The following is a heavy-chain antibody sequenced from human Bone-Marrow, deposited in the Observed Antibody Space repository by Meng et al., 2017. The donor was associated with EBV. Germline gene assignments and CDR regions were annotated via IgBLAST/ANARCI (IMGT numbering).Heavy chain of an antibody. CDR3: ARENKFPEYYFGS. CDR1: GGLMSCRNDS. Sequence: GSWYGLLTPPQPLPLTRAVSGGLMSCRNDSWSSVPQEAGKVLEWIGKIYHNGLHLYTSSSNRQVSISVDRSKIQYSLKWACVADADTVVYYCARENKFPEYYFGSWGQGTLVTVSS. J-gene: IGHJ4*02. D-gene: IGHD2/OR15-2a*01. CDR2: IYHNGLH. V-gene: IGHV4-30-2*01.